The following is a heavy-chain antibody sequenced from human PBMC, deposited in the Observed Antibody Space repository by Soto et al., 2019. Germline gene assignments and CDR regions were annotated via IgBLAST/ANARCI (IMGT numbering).Heavy chain of an antibody. CDR2: INQDGGVT. V-gene: IGHV3-7*03. CDR1: GLCFISSF. D-gene: IGHD6-19*01. J-gene: IGHJ4*02. CDR3: ARYYRGSGGYFFDY. Sequence: GPLRLFSEASGLCFISSFMFWIGQAPGKGLEWVANINQDGGVTYYVDSVEGRFTISRDNTKDSLYLQMNSLRGEDTAIYYCARYYRGSGGYFFDYWGQGTPVTGSS.